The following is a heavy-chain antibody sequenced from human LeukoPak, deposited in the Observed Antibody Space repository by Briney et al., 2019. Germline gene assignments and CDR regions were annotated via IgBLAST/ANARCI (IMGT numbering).Heavy chain of an antibody. CDR1: GGSISSSSYY. D-gene: IGHD6-13*01. CDR3: ARDPGYSSSWYESYYFDY. CDR2: IYYSGST. V-gene: IGHV4-39*07. Sequence: PSETLSLTCTVSGGSISSSSYYWGWIRQPPGKGLEWIGSIYYSGSTYYNPSLKSRVTISVDTSKNQFSLKLSSVTAADTAVYYCARDPGYSSSWYESYYFDYWGQGTLVTVSS. J-gene: IGHJ4*02.